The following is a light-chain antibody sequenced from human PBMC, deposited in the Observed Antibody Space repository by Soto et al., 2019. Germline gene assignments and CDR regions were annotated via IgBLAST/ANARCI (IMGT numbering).Light chain of an antibody. V-gene: IGKV2-28*01. Sequence: DIVMTQSPLSLPVTPGEPASISCRSSQSLLFRNGYNYLDWYLQKPGQSPQLLISLGSNRAPGVPDRFSGSGSGTDFTLKISRVEAEDVGVYYCMQGVQTPFTFGPGTKVDIK. CDR1: QSLLFRNGYNY. CDR2: LGS. J-gene: IGKJ3*01. CDR3: MQGVQTPFT.